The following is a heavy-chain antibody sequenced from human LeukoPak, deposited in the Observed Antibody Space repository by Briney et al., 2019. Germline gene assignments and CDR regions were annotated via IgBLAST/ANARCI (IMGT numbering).Heavy chain of an antibody. CDR3: ARVRTGGYYYDKYYFDY. CDR1: GDSISSSNCY. Sequence: SETLSLTCTVSGDSISSSNCYWGWIRQPPGKGLEWIGRIYFSGGTYYNASLKSRVTISVDTSKNQFSLKLSSVTAADTAVYYCARVRTGGYYYDKYYFDYWGQGTLVTVSS. CDR2: IYFSGGT. J-gene: IGHJ4*02. D-gene: IGHD3-22*01. V-gene: IGHV4-39*01.